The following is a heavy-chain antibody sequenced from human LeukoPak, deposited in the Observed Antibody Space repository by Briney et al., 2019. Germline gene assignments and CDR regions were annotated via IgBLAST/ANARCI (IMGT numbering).Heavy chain of an antibody. D-gene: IGHD3-10*01. CDR2: ISSSSSYI. Sequence: GGSLRLSCAASGFTFSSYSMNWVRRAPGKGLEWVSSISSSSSYIYYADSVKGRFTISRDNAKNSLYLQMNSLRAEDTAVYYCARDFDYYGSGSYYSLDYWGQGTLVTVSS. CDR3: ARDFDYYGSGSYYSLDY. CDR1: GFTFSSYS. V-gene: IGHV3-21*01. J-gene: IGHJ4*02.